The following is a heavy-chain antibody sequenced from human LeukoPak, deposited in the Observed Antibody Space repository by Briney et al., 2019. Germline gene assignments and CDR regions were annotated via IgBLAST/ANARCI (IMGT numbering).Heavy chain of an antibody. V-gene: IGHV3-30-3*01. D-gene: IGHD1-26*01. J-gene: IGHJ4*02. CDR2: ISYDGSNK. Sequence: GGSLRLSCAASGFTFSSYAMSWVRQAPGKGLEWVAVISYDGSNKYYADSVKGRFTISRDNSKNTLYLQMNSLRAEDTAVYYCASGRGGWGQGTLVTVSS. CDR1: GFTFSSYA. CDR3: ASGRGG.